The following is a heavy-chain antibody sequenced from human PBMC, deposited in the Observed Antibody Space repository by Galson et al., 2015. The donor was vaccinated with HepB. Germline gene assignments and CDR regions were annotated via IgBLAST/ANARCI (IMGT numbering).Heavy chain of an antibody. V-gene: IGHV1-46*01. CDR1: GYTFSTYY. J-gene: IGHJ6*03. CDR3: ARGPRGVDDSWRSYFSFYYHMDV. Sequence: SVKVSCKASGYTFSTYYIHWVRQAPGQGLEWMGIINPSGGRTNYAQKFQDRVTMTRDTSTSTVYMQLSSLRSEDTAIYYCARGPRGVDDSWRSYFSFYYHMDVWGTGTTVTVSS. CDR2: INPSGGRT. D-gene: IGHD3-3*01.